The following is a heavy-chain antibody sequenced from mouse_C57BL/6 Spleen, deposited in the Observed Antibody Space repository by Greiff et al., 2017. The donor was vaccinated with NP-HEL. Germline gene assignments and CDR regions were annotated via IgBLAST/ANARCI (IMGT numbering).Heavy chain of an antibody. CDR3: ARHGYYGSSHWYFDV. CDR1: GFTFSSYT. CDR2: ISGGGGNT. D-gene: IGHD1-1*01. Sequence: EVKVEESGGGLVKPGGSLKLSCAASGFTFSSYTMSWVRQTPEKRLEWVATISGGGGNTYYPDSVKGRFTISRDNAKNTLYLQMSSLRSEDTALYYCARHGYYGSSHWYFDVWGTGTTVTVSS. V-gene: IGHV5-9*01. J-gene: IGHJ1*03.